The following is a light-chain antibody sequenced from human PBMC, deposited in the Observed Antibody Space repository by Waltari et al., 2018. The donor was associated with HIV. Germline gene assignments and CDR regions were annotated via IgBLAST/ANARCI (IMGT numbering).Light chain of an antibody. Sequence: QSVLTQPPSASGTPGPRVTIPCSGSSSKLDRHTLNRSQRLPGKAPRILIYRNNQRPSVVPDRFSGSKSGTSASLAISGLQSEDEADYYCAAWDDSLSGLVVFGGGTKLTVL. V-gene: IGLV1-44*01. CDR2: RNN. CDR1: SSKLDRHT. CDR3: AAWDDSLSGLVV. J-gene: IGLJ2*01.